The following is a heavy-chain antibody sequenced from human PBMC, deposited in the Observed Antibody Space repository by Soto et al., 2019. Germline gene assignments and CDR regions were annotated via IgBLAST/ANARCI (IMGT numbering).Heavy chain of an antibody. CDR2: IYSGGST. V-gene: IGHV3-66*01. CDR1: GFTVSSNY. J-gene: IGHJ4*02. D-gene: IGHD3-10*01. Sequence: GGSLRLSCAASGFTVSSNYMSWVRQAPGKGLEWVSVIYSGGSTYYADSVKGRFTISRDNSKNTLYLQMNSLRAEDTAVYYCARSTGTPYYFDYWGQGTLVTVSS. CDR3: ARSTGTPYYFDY.